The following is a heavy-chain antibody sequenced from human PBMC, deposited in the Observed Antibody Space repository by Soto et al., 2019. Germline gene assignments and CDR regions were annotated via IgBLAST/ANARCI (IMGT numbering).Heavy chain of an antibody. V-gene: IGHV3-23*01. D-gene: IGHD2-21*02. CDR3: AKMWGVCGGDCYSNWFDP. Sequence: EVQLLESGGGLVQPGGSLRLSCAASGFTFSSYAMSWVRQAPGKGLEWVSAISGSGGSTYYADSVKGRFTISRDNSKNTLYLQMNSLRAEDTAVYYCAKMWGVCGGDCYSNWFDPWGQGTLVTVSS. CDR2: ISGSGGST. J-gene: IGHJ5*02. CDR1: GFTFSSYA.